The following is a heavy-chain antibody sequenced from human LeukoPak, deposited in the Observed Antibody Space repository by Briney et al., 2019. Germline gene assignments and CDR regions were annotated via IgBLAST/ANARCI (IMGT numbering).Heavy chain of an antibody. Sequence: GGSLRLSCEASGFTFSSYGMSWVRQAPGKGLEWVGRIKSKTDGGTTDYAAPVKGRFTISRDDSKNTLYLQMNSLKTEDTAVYYCARGGSGWYAFDSWGQGTLVTVSS. CDR3: ARGGSGWYAFDS. V-gene: IGHV3-15*01. CDR2: IKSKTDGGTT. CDR1: GFTFSSYG. J-gene: IGHJ4*02. D-gene: IGHD6-19*01.